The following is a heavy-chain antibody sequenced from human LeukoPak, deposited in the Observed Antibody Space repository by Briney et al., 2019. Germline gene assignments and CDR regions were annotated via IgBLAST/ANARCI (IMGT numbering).Heavy chain of an antibody. D-gene: IGHD4-17*01. J-gene: IGHJ1*01. CDR2: ISWNSGSI. Sequence: GGSLRLSCAGSGFTFSDYYMSWIRQAPGKGLEWVSGISWNSGSIGYADSVKGRFTISRDNAKNSLYLQMNSLRAEDTALYYCAKGNGDLTLGYFQHWGQGTLVTVSS. V-gene: IGHV3-9*01. CDR3: AKGNGDLTLGYFQH. CDR1: GFTFSDYY.